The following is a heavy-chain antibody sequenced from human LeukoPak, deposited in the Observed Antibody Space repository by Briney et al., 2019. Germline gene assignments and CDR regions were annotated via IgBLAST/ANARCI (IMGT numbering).Heavy chain of an antibody. V-gene: IGHV3-11*05. Sequence: GGSLRLSCAASGFTFSDSYTSWIRQAAEKGLEWVSYISSTSSHTNYADSVKGRFTISRDNAKKSLYLQMNSLRAEDTAVYYCARGSARWFDPWGQGTLVTVSS. CDR1: GFTFSDSY. CDR3: ARGSARWFDP. CDR2: ISSTSSHT. J-gene: IGHJ5*02.